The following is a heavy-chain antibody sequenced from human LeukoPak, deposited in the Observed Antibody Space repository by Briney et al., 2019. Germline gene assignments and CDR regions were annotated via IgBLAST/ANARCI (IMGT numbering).Heavy chain of an antibody. J-gene: IGHJ6*02. Sequence: GGSLRLSCAASGFTFSSYRMNWVRQAPGKGLEWVSSISDSSSYIYHADSVKVRFTISRDNAKNSVYLQMNSLRAEDTATYYCTKGENGMDVWGQGTTVTVSS. D-gene: IGHD1-26*01. CDR1: GFTFSSYR. V-gene: IGHV3-21*01. CDR3: TKGENGMDV. CDR2: ISDSSSYI.